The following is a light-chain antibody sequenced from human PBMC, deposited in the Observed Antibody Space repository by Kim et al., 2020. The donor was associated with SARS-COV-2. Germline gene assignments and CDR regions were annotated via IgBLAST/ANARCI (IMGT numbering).Light chain of an antibody. CDR2: KDS. V-gene: IGLV3-25*03. CDR1: ALPNQY. Sequence: SYELTQPPSVSVSPGQTARITCSGDALPNQYAYWYQQKPGQAPVLVIYKDSARPSGIPERFSGSSSGTTVTLTISAVQAEDEANYYCQSADSSDSYHVLFGGGTQLTVL. CDR3: QSADSSDSYHVL. J-gene: IGLJ2*01.